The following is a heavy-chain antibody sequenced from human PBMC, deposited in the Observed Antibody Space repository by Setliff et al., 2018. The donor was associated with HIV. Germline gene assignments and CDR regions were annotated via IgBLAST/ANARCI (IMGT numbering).Heavy chain of an antibody. Sequence: SVKVSCKASGGTFSSCSITWVPQAPGQGLECMGGIIPIFGTANYPQKFQGRVTITADESTSTAYMDLSNLRSDDTATYYCAPDFGDNWFDPWGQGTLVTVSS. D-gene: IGHD4-17*01. CDR3: APDFGDNWFDP. CDR2: IIPIFGTA. J-gene: IGHJ5*02. CDR1: GGTFSSCS. V-gene: IGHV1-69*13.